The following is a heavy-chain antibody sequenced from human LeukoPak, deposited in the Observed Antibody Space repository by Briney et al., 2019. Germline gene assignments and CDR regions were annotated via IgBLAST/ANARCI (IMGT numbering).Heavy chain of an antibody. CDR1: GGSISSYS. CDR2: IYTSGTT. D-gene: IGHD5-12*01. J-gene: IGHJ3*02. Sequence: PSETLSLTCIVSGGSISSYSWTWIRQPAGEGLERIGRIYTSGTTNYEPSLKSRVTMSVDTSKNQFSLKLSSVTAADTAVYYCAGEAGGGYARAFDIWGQGTMVTVSS. V-gene: IGHV4-4*07. CDR3: AGEAGGGYARAFDI.